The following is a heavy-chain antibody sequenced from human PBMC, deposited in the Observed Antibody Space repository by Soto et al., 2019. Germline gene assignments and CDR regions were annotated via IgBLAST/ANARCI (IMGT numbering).Heavy chain of an antibody. Sequence: GGSLRLSCVASGFDFNSYSMNWVRQAPGKGLEWISYINSGSTSVFYADSVKGRFTISRDNAKNSLYLQMNSLRAEDTAVYYCTSSRSPDAYWCQGTLVTVSS. CDR2: INSGSTSV. V-gene: IGHV3-48*01. J-gene: IGHJ4*02. CDR3: TSSRSPDAY. D-gene: IGHD2-2*01. CDR1: GFDFNSYS.